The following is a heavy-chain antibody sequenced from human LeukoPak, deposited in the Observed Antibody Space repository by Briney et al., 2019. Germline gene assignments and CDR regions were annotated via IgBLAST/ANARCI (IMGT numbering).Heavy chain of an antibody. Sequence: SETLSLTCTVSGGSISSSSYYWGWIRQPPGKGLEWIGSIYYSGSTYYNPSLKSRVTISVDTSKNQFSLQLNSVTPEDTAVYYCAREIVATWGYYFDYWGQGTLVTVSS. CDR2: IYYSGST. CDR3: AREIVATWGYYFDY. V-gene: IGHV4-39*07. D-gene: IGHD5-12*01. CDR1: GGSISSSSYY. J-gene: IGHJ4*02.